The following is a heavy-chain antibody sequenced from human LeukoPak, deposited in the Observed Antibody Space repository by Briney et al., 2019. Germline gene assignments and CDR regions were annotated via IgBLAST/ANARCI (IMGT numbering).Heavy chain of an antibody. CDR3: AKDLGDSGPTPDSDY. V-gene: IGHV3-30*02. CDR2: IRYDGRNK. Sequence: GSLRLSCAASGFTFSSYAMSWVRQAPGKGLEWVAFIRYDGRNKYYADSVKGRFTISRDNSKDTLYLQMNSLRAEDTSVYYCAKDLGDSGPTPDSDYWGQGTLVTVSS. D-gene: IGHD1-26*01. J-gene: IGHJ4*02. CDR1: GFTFSSYA.